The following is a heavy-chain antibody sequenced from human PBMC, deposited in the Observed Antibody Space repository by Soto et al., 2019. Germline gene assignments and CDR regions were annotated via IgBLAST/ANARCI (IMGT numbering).Heavy chain of an antibody. CDR2: IYYSGST. D-gene: IGHD1-7*01. CDR1: GGSISSSSYY. CDR3: ARPFITGTTDYYYGMDV. J-gene: IGHJ6*02. Sequence: SETLSLTCTVSGGSISSSSYYWGWIRRPPGKGLEWIGSIYYSGSTYYNPSLKSRVTISVDTSKNQFSLKLSSVTAADTAVYYCARPFITGTTDYYYGMDVWGQGTTVTVSS. V-gene: IGHV4-39*01.